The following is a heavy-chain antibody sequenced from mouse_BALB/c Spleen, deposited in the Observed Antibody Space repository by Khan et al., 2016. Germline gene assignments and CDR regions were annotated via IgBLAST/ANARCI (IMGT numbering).Heavy chain of an antibody. V-gene: IGHV3-2*02. CDR2: ISYSGST. Sequence: EVQLVESGPGLVKPSQSLSLTCTVTGYSITSDYAWNWIRQFPGNKLEWMGYISYSGSTSYNPSLKSRISITRDTSKNPFFLQLNSVTTEDTATYYGARYDYGSSYFDYWGQGTTPTVSS. J-gene: IGHJ2*01. CDR1: GYSITSDYA. D-gene: IGHD1-1*01. CDR3: ARYDYGSSYFDY.